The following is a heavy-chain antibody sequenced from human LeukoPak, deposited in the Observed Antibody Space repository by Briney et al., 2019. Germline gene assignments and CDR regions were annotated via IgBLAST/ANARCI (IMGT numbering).Heavy chain of an antibody. CDR2: ISGSGGST. CDR3: AKRPGGQYDY. CDR1: GFTFSDYY. V-gene: IGHV3-23*01. D-gene: IGHD3-10*01. J-gene: IGHJ4*02. Sequence: GGSLRLSCAASGFTFSDYYMSWVRQAPGKGLEWVSAISGSGGSTYYADSVKGRFTISRDNSKNTLYLQMNSLRAEDTAVYYCAKRPGGQYDYWGQGTLVTVSS.